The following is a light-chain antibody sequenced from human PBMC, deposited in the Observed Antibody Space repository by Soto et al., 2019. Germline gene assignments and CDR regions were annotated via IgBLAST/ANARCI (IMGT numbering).Light chain of an antibody. V-gene: IGKV2-28*01. CDR3: MQGLQTLPT. Sequence: DIVMTQSPLSLPVTPGEPASISCRSSQSLLHSDGYNYLDWYLQKPGQSPRLLIYLTSKRASGVPDRLGGSGSGTDFILKVSRVEAEDVGFYYCMQGLQTLPTFGPGTKVHIK. CDR1: QSLLHSDGYNY. J-gene: IGKJ3*01. CDR2: LTS.